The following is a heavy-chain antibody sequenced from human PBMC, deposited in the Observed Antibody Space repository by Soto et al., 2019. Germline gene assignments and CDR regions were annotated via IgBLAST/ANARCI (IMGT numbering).Heavy chain of an antibody. D-gene: IGHD6-19*01. CDR1: GFTFSSYA. CDR3: AKDNYSSGWYGRYYYYYYMDV. V-gene: IGHV3-23*01. CDR2: ISGSGGST. J-gene: IGHJ6*03. Sequence: EVQLLESGGGLVQPGGSLRLSCAASGFTFSSYAMSWVRQAPGKGLEWVSAISGSGGSTYYADSVKGRFTISRDNSKNTLHLQMNSLRAEDTSVYYCAKDNYSSGWYGRYYYYYYMDVWGKGTTVTVSS.